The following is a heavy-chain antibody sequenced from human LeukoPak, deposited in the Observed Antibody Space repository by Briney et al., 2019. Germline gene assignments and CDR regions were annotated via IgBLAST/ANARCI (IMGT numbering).Heavy chain of an antibody. CDR3: ARMGSYGDYGGGINYYYYYGMDV. Sequence: SETLSLTCTVSGGSISSYYWSWIRQPPGKGLEWIGYIYYSGSTNYNPSLKSQVTISVDTSKNQFSLKLSSVTAADTAVYYCARMGSYGDYGGGINYYYYYGMDVWGQGTTFTVYS. CDR1: GGSISSYY. CDR2: IYYSGST. V-gene: IGHV4-59*08. J-gene: IGHJ6*02. D-gene: IGHD4-17*01.